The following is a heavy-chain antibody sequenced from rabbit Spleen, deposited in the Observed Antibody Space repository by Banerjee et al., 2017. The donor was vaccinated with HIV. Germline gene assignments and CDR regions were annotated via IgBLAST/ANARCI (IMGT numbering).Heavy chain of an antibody. CDR1: GFSFSSRDY. CDR3: ARDSGSSFSSYGMDL. V-gene: IGHV1S45*01. CDR2: IAGCRSGFT. Sequence: LEESGGGLVQPEGSLALTCKASGFSFSSRDYICWVRQAPGKGLEWISCIAGCRSGFTYSATWAKGRFTISKTSSTTVTLQMTSLTAADTATYFCARDSGSSFSSYGMDLWGQGTLVTVS. J-gene: IGHJ6*01. D-gene: IGHD8-1*01.